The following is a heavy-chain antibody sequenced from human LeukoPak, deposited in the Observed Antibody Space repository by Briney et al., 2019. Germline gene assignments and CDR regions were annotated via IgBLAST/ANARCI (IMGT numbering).Heavy chain of an antibody. CDR2: IYFSGTS. V-gene: IGHV4-59*08. CDR3: ARHVRTGYNLLDH. Sequence: SETLSLTCTVSGGFISNYYWSWIRQPPGKGLEWIGYIYFSGTSYYRPSLKSRVTMSVDTSKNQLSLKLKSVTAADTAVYYCARHVRTGYNLLDHWGQGTLVTVSS. D-gene: IGHD5-24*01. CDR1: GGFISNYY. J-gene: IGHJ5*02.